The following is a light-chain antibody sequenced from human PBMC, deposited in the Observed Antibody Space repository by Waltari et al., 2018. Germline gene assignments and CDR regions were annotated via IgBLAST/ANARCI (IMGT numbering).Light chain of an antibody. CDR2: GAS. Sequence: DIQMTQSPSSLSASVGDRVTITCRASQSINTHLNWYQQKPGKAPKFLIYGASSLQSGVPSRFSGSGSGTDFTLTISSLQPEDFVTYYCQQSYSTPYTFGQGTKLEIK. V-gene: IGKV1-39*01. CDR3: QQSYSTPYT. CDR1: QSINTH. J-gene: IGKJ2*01.